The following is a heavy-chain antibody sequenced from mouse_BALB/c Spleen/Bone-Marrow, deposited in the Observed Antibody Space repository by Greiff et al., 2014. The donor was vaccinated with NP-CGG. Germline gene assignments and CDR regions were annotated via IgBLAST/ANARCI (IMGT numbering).Heavy chain of an antibody. Sequence: VQLQQSGAELAKPGASVKMSCKASGYTFTSYWMHWVKQRPGQGLEWIGYINPSTGYTEYNQKFKDKATLTADKSSSTAYMQLSSLTSEDSAGYYCARKVRYDGFYYWGQGPPLTVPP. CDR1: GYTFTSYW. CDR3: ARKVRYDGFYY. D-gene: IGHD2-14*01. J-gene: IGHJ2*01. V-gene: IGHV1-7*01. CDR2: INPSTGYT.